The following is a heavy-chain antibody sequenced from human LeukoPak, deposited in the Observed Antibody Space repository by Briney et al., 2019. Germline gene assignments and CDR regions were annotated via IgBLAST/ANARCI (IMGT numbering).Heavy chain of an antibody. CDR2: INPNSGGT. D-gene: IGHD2-2*01. V-gene: IGHV1-2*02. CDR1: GYTFTGYY. J-gene: IGHJ5*02. CDR3: ALVVVPVPAGFDP. Sequence: ASVKVSCQASGYTFTGYYMHWVRQAPGQGLEWMGWINPNSGGTNSAQKFQGRVTMTRDTSISTAYMELSRLRSDDTAVYYCALVVVPVPAGFDPWGQGTLVTVSS.